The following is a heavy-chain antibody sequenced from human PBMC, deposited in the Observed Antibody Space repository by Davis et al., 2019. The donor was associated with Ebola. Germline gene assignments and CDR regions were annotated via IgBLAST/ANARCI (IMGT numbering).Heavy chain of an antibody. CDR3: ARGLPTYYYDSSGYYSSLSYFDY. Sequence: SETLSLTCTVSGASIRSHYWSWIRQPPGKGLEWIGYIYYSGSTNYNPSLKSRVTISVDTSKNQFSLKLSSVTAADTAVYYCARGLPTYYYDSSGYYSSLSYFDYWGQGTLVTVSS. D-gene: IGHD3-22*01. J-gene: IGHJ4*02. CDR1: GASIRSHY. V-gene: IGHV4-59*11. CDR2: IYYSGST.